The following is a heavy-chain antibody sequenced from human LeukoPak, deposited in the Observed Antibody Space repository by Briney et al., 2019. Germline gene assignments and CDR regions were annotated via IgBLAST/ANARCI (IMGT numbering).Heavy chain of an antibody. J-gene: IGHJ4*02. Sequence: GGSLRLSCAASGFTFDDYTMHWVRQAPGKGLEWVSLISWDGGSTYYADSVKGRFTISRDNSKNTLYLQMNSLRAEDTAVYYCAKDPYSNYEGYFDYWGQGTLVTVSS. CDR2: ISWDGGST. CDR3: AKDPYSNYEGYFDY. CDR1: GFTFDDYT. D-gene: IGHD4-11*01. V-gene: IGHV3-43*01.